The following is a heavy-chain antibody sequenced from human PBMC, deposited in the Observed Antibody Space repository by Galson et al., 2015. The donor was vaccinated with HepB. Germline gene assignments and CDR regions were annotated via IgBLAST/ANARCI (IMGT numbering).Heavy chain of an antibody. CDR2: IKQDGSEK. CDR3: AREGGYYGSGSYYTSFGFDI. CDR1: GFTFSSYW. Sequence: SLRLSCAASGFTFSSYWMSWVRQAPGKGLEWVANIKQDGSEKYYVDSVKGRFTISRDNAKNSLYLQMNSLRAEDTAVYYCAREGGYYGSGSYYTSFGFDIWGQGTMVTVSS. J-gene: IGHJ3*02. V-gene: IGHV3-7*03. D-gene: IGHD3-10*01.